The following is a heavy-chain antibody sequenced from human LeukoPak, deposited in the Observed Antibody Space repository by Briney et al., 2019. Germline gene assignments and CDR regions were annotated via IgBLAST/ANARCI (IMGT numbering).Heavy chain of an antibody. D-gene: IGHD3-10*01. CDR3: ARNIWFGESVDAFDI. V-gene: IGHV1-2*02. CDR1: GYTFTSYY. CDR2: INPNSGGT. Sequence: ASVRVSCKASGYTFTSYYMHWVRQAPGQGLEWMGWINPNSGGTNYAQKFQGRVTMTRDKSIRTAYMELSRLTSDDTAVYYCARNIWFGESVDAFDIWGQGTMVTVSS. J-gene: IGHJ3*02.